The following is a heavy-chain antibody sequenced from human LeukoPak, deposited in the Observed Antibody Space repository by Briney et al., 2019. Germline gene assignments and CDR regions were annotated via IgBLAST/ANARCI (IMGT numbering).Heavy chain of an antibody. CDR1: GFSFTSYW. CDR2: IYPGDSDT. V-gene: IGHV5-51*01. Sequence: NRGESLKISCMGSGFSFTSYWVGWVRQMPGKGLEWMGIIYPGDSDTRYSPSFQGQVTISADKSISTAYLQWSSLKASDTAMYYCARTSGPRNWFDPWGQGTLVTVSS. D-gene: IGHD1-14*01. CDR3: ARTSGPRNWFDP. J-gene: IGHJ5*02.